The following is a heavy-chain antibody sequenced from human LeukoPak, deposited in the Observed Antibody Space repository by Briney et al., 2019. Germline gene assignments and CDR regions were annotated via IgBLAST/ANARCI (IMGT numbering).Heavy chain of an antibody. CDR1: GYTFTGYY. CDR3: ARDLEGLERYFDY. V-gene: IGHV1-2*02. D-gene: IGHD1-1*01. Sequence: ASVKVSCKASGYTFTGYYIHWVRQAPGQGLEWMGWINPDSGGTKSAQTFQGRVTMTRDTSISTAYMELSRLRSDDTAVYYCARDLEGLERYFDYWGQGTLVTVSP. CDR2: INPDSGGT. J-gene: IGHJ4*02.